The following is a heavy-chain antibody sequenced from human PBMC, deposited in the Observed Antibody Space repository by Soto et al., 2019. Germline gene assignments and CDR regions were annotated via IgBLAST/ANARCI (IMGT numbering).Heavy chain of an antibody. J-gene: IGHJ4*02. D-gene: IGHD2-21*02. V-gene: IGHV3-48*03. CDR2: ISTTGGDV. CDR1: GFLFRNYE. CDR3: VSQPHCARPFES. Sequence: EVRLVESGGDLVKSGGSLRVSCVGSGFLFRNYEMNWVRQAPGKGLEWLAHISTTGGDVSESDTVKGRFTISRDNTNHTLYLQMNSPRTEDTGVYYCVSQPHCARPFESWGPGTLVNVSS.